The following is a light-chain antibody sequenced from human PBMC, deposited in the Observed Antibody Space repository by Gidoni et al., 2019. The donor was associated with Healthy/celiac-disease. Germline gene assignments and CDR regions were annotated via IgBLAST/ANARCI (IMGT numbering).Light chain of an antibody. CDR1: QSISSY. V-gene: IGKV1-39*01. CDR3: QQSYSTPPGS. Sequence: DIQMTQSPSSLSASVGDRVTITCRASQSISSYLNWYQQKPGKAPKLLIYAASSLQSGVPSRFSGSGSGTDFTLTISSLQPEDFATYYCQQSYSTPPGSFGQGTKLKIK. J-gene: IGKJ2*04. CDR2: AAS.